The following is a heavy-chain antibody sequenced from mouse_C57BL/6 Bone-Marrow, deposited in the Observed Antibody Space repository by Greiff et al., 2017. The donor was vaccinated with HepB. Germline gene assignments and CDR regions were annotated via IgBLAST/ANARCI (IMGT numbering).Heavy chain of an antibody. Sequence: VQLVEPGAELVKPGASVKLSCKASGYTFTEYTIHWVKQRSGQGLEWIGWFYPGSGSIKYNEKFKDKATLTADKSSSTVYMELSRLTSEDAAVYFCARRQTRGRDWFAYWGQGTLVTVSA. CDR3: ARRQTRGRDWFAY. D-gene: IGHD6-1*01. CDR2: FYPGSGSI. CDR1: GYTFTEYT. J-gene: IGHJ3*01. V-gene: IGHV1-62-2*01.